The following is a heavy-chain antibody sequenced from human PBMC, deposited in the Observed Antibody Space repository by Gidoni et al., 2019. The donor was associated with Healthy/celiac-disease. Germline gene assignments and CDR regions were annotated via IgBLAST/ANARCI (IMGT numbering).Heavy chain of an antibody. Sequence: EVQLVESGGVLVQPGGSLRLSGAASGFTFSRYAMSWVRQAPGKGLELVSAISGSVCSTYYADSVKGRFTISRDNSKNTLYLQMNSLRAEDTAVYYCAKDPGTVTTWDWFDPWGQGTLVTVSS. CDR3: AKDPGTVTTWDWFDP. CDR1: GFTFSRYA. CDR2: ISGSVCST. D-gene: IGHD4-17*01. V-gene: IGHV3-23*04. J-gene: IGHJ5*02.